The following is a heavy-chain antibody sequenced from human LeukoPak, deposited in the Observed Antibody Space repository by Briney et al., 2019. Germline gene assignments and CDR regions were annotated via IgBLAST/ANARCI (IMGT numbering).Heavy chain of an antibody. CDR2: INSDGSST. J-gene: IGHJ3*02. V-gene: IGHV3-74*01. D-gene: IGHD3-10*01. CDR1: GFTLGNYW. CDR3: ARVRGYYGSGSYAFDI. Sequence: GGSLRLSCAASGFTLGNYWMHWVRQAPGKGLVWVSRINSDGSSTSYADSVKGRFTISRDNAKNTLYLQMNSLRAEDTALYYCARVRGYYGSGSYAFDIWGQGTMVTVSS.